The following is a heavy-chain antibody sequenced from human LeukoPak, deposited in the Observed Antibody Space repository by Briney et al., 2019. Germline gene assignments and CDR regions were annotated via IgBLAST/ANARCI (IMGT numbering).Heavy chain of an antibody. CDR2: ISSSSSYI. Sequence: PGGSLRLSCAASGFTFSSYSKNWVRQAPGKGLEWVSSISSSSSYIYYADSVKGRFTISRDNAKSSLYLQMNSLRAEDTAVYYCARDGLGARGNYWGQGTLVTVSS. J-gene: IGHJ4*02. D-gene: IGHD1-26*01. CDR1: GFTFSSYS. V-gene: IGHV3-21*01. CDR3: ARDGLGARGNY.